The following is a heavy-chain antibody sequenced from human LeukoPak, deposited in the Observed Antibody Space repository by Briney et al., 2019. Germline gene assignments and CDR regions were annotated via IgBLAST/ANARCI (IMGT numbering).Heavy chain of an antibody. V-gene: IGHV4-39*01. D-gene: IGHD1-26*01. CDR3: ARLPGGY. CDR1: GGSLSSTSSY. J-gene: IGHJ4*02. CDR2: IHYSGNT. Sequence: SETLSLTCTVSGGSLSSTSSYWGWIRQPPGKGLEWIGYIHYSGNTNSNPSLKSRVTISFDTSKNQFSLNLISATAADTAVYYCARLPGGYWGQGTLVLVTS.